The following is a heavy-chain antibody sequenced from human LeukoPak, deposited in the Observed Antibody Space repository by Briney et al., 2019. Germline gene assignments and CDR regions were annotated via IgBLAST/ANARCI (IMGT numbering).Heavy chain of an antibody. V-gene: IGHV4-34*01. CDR1: GGSISSYY. CDR2: INHSGST. J-gene: IGHJ6*03. Sequence: SETLSLTCTVSGGSISSYYWSWIRQPPGKGLEWIGEINHSGSTNYNPSLKSRVTMSVDTSKNQFSLKLSSVTAADTAVYYCARGPPGGFWSGYYTYYMDVWGKGTTVTVSS. CDR3: ARGPPGGFWSGYYTYYMDV. D-gene: IGHD3-3*01.